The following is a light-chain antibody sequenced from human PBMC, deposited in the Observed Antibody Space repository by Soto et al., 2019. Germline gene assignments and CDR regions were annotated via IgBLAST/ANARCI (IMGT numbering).Light chain of an antibody. J-gene: IGKJ1*01. V-gene: IGKV3-15*01. CDR2: SAS. CDR3: QQYTNWLRT. CDR1: QSVSSS. Sequence: EIVMMQSPATLSVSPGERATLSCRASQSVSSSLAWYQQKAGQAPRLLIYSASTRATGVPARFSGSGSGTDFTLTISSLQPEDSAVYYCQQYTNWLRTFGQGTKVEIK.